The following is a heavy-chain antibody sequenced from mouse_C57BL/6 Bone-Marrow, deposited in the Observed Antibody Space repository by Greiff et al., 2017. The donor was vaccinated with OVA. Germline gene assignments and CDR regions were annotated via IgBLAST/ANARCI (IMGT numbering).Heavy chain of an antibody. V-gene: IGHV1-9*01. J-gene: IGHJ2*01. CDR1: GYTFTGYW. Sequence: QVQLQQSGAELMKPGASVKLSCKATGYTFTGYWIEWVKQRPGHGLEWIGEILPGSGSTNYNEKFTGKATFTADTSSNTTYMQLSSLTTEYSAIYYCARNPCYYGSSSYYLDYWGQGTTLTVSS. D-gene: IGHD1-1*01. CDR2: ILPGSGST. CDR3: ARNPCYYGSSSYYLDY.